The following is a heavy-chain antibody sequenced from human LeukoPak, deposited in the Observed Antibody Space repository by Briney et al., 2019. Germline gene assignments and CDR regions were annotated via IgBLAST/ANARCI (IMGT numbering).Heavy chain of an antibody. CDR1: GYTFTGYF. J-gene: IGHJ6*02. D-gene: IGHD6-19*01. CDR2: INPNRGGT. CDR3: AILTAVPGTSYYGMDV. V-gene: IGHV1-2*02. Sequence: GASVKASCKASGYTFTGYFMHWVRQAPGQGLEWMGWINPNRGGTNYAQKFQGRVTMTRDTSISTAYMELSRLRSDDTTVYYCAILTAVPGTSYYGMDVWGQGTTVTVSS.